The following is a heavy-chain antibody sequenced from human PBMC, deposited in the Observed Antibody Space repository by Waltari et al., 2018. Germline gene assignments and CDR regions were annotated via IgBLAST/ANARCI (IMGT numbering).Heavy chain of an antibody. CDR1: GGSISSYY. D-gene: IGHD2-15*01. Sequence: QVQLQESGPGLVKPSETLSLTCTVSGGSISSYYWSWIRLPAGKGLEWIGRIYTSGSTNYNPSLKSRVTMSVDTSKNQFSLKLSSVTAADTAVYYCAREFCSGGSCSKGWHFDYWGQGTLVTVSS. CDR2: IYTSGST. CDR3: AREFCSGGSCSKGWHFDY. V-gene: IGHV4-4*07. J-gene: IGHJ4*02.